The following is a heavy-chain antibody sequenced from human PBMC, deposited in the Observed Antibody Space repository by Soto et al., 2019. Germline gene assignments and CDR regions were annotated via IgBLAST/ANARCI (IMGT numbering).Heavy chain of an antibody. V-gene: IGHV3-11*03. CDR2: ISGSGAYT. D-gene: IGHD4-17*01. CDR3: ARHETLHGDYDY. Sequence: GGSLRLSCTASGFALVDYMSWIRQAPGKGLESVSYISGSGAYTTYADSVRGRFTISRDNAKNSLYLQMNNLRAEDTAVYYCARHETLHGDYDYWGQGNLVTVSS. CDR1: GFALVDY. J-gene: IGHJ4*02.